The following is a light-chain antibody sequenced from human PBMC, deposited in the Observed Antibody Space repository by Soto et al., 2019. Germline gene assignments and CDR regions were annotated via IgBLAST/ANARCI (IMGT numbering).Light chain of an antibody. V-gene: IGKV3-11*01. CDR1: QSVSSY. Sequence: EIVLTQSPATLSLSPGERATLSCRASQSVSSYLAWYQQKPGQAPRLLIYDASNRATGIPARFSGSGSGTDFTLTISSLEPEEFAVYYCQQLSNGLITFGQGTRLEIK. J-gene: IGKJ5*01. CDR3: QQLSNGLIT. CDR2: DAS.